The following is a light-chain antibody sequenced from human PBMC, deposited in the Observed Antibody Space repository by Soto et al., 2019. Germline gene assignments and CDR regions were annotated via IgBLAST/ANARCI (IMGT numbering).Light chain of an antibody. CDR3: QQVHDYPIT. CDR1: QDISSY. J-gene: IGKJ4*01. CDR2: GAS. Sequence: DIQLTQSPSFLSASVGDRVTDTCRSSQDISSYLAWYQQKPGKAPKILIYGASTLQSGVPPRFGGSGSGTAFTLTISSLQPEDFATYFCQQVHDYPITFGGGTKVEIK. V-gene: IGKV1-9*01.